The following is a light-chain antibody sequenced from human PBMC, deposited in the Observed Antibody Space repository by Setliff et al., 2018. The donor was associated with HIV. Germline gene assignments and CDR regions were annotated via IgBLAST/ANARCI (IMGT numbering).Light chain of an antibody. CDR1: ENIISY. V-gene: IGKV1-39*01. CDR3: QQSYSTPQT. J-gene: IGKJ1*01. CDR2: GTS. Sequence: DIQMTQFPSSLSASVGDRVTITCRASENIISYLNWYQQKPGKAPKVLIYGTSNLQSGVSPRFSGSGAGTDFTLTINNLQPEDFGNYYCQQSYSTPQTFGRGTKVDIK.